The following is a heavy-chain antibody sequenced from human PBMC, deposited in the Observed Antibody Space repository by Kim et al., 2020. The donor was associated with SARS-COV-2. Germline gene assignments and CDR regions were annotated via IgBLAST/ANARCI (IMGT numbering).Heavy chain of an antibody. Sequence: SETLSLTCTVSGVSISSGGYYWSWIRQHPGKGLEWIGYIYYSGSTYYNPSLKSRVTISVDTSKNQFSLKLSSVTAADTAVYYCARDTAPGVPFWSGYYTGGYGMDVWGQGTTVTVSS. J-gene: IGHJ6*02. D-gene: IGHD3-3*01. CDR2: IYYSGST. CDR3: ARDTAPGVPFWSGYYTGGYGMDV. V-gene: IGHV4-31*03. CDR1: GVSISSGGYY.